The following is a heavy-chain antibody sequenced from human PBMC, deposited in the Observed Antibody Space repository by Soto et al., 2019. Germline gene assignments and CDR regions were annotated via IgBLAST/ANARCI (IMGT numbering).Heavy chain of an antibody. D-gene: IGHD1-1*01. V-gene: IGHV1-69*01. CDR2: IIPTFGSA. CDR1: GGSFSTYA. CDR3: ARGREMATSKFYFDY. J-gene: IGHJ4*02. Sequence: QVQLVQSGAEVKKPGSSVKVSCKASGGSFSTYAINWVRQAPGQGLEWMGGIIPTFGSANNAQEFQGRVTITADESTSTVFMEMTSLRSDDTAVYYCARGREMATSKFYFDYWGQGNLVTVSS.